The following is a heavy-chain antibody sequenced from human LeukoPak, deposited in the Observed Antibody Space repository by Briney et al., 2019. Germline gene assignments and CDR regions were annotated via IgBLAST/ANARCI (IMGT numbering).Heavy chain of an antibody. J-gene: IGHJ5*02. D-gene: IGHD4-23*01. V-gene: IGHV4-59*01. CDR1: GGSISSYY. Sequence: SETLSLTCTVSGGSISSYYWSWIRQPPGKGLEWIGYIYYSGSTNYNPSLKSRVTISVDTSKNQFSLKLSSVTAADTAVYYCARVGYGGNPIWFDPWGQGTLDTLSS. CDR2: IYYSGST. CDR3: ARVGYGGNPIWFDP.